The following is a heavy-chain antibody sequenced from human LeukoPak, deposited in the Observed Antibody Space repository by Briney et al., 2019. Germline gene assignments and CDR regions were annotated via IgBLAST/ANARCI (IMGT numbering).Heavy chain of an antibody. CDR1: GFTFSSYY. Sequence: GESLRLSCAASGFTFSSYYMNLVRQAPGKGLEWVSYISSSGSTIYYAHSVKGRFTISRDNSINYLYLQMNSLGLEDTALYYCAKGTSIVSTSAPLDYWGQGTMVTVSS. J-gene: IGHJ4*02. CDR2: ISSSGSTI. CDR3: AKGTSIVSTSAPLDY. V-gene: IGHV3-48*03. D-gene: IGHD5/OR15-5a*01.